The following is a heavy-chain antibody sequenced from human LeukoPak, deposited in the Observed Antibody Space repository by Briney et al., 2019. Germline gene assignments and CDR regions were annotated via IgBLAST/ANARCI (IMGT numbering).Heavy chain of an antibody. V-gene: IGHV3-11*04. CDR1: GRTFTEYY. D-gene: IGHD1-26*01. Sequence: PGGSLRLSCAASGRTFTEYYMHWIRQAPGKGLEWVSFIGGTAGNTYYADSVKGRFTISRDNAKNSLYLQMNSLRAEDTAVYYCARDLGALVGATGDAFDIWGQGTMVTVSS. CDR3: ARDLGALVGATGDAFDI. J-gene: IGHJ3*02. CDR2: IGGTAGNT.